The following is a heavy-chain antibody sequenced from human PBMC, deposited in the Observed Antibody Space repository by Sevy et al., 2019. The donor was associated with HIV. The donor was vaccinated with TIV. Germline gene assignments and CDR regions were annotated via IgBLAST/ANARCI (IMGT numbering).Heavy chain of an antibody. CDR3: ARASVFRYFYFQL. CDR2: IGRDGSTI. J-gene: IGHJ1*01. V-gene: IGHV3-48*03. CDR1: GFTFSSYE. D-gene: IGHD3-9*01. Sequence: GGSLRLSCAASGFTFSSYEMNWVRQPPGKGLEWVSYIGRDGSTIYYADSVKGRFTISRDNAKNSLYLQMNSLRAEDTAIYYCARASVFRYFYFQLWGQGTLVTVSS.